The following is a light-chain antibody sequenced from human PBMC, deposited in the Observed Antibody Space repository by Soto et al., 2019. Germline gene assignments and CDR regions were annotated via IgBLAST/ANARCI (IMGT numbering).Light chain of an antibody. CDR1: SSDVGSYNL. CDR3: CSYAGSPV. J-gene: IGLJ1*01. V-gene: IGLV2-23*02. Sequence: QSVLTQPASVSGSPGQSITISCTGTSSDVGSYNLVSWYQQHPGKAPKLMIYEVSKRPSGVSNRFSGSKSGNMASLTISGLQAEDEADYYCCSYAGSPVFGTGTKVTV. CDR2: EVS.